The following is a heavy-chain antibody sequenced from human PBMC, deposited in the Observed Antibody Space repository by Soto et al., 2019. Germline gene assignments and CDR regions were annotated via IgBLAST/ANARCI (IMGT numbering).Heavy chain of an antibody. J-gene: IGHJ3*02. V-gene: IGHV3-23*01. CDR3: AKDRGYSSSWYPNSDAFDI. D-gene: IGHD6-13*01. CDR2: ISGSGGST. CDR1: GFTFSSYA. Sequence: GGSLRLSCAASGFTFSSYAMSWVRQAPGKGLEWVSAISGSGGSTYYADSVKGRFTISRDNSKNTLYLQMNSLRAEDTAVYYCAKDRGYSSSWYPNSDAFDIWGQGTMVTVSS.